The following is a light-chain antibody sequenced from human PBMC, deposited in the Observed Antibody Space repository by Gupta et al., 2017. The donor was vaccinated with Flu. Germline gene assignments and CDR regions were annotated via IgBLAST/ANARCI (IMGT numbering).Light chain of an antibody. J-gene: IGKJ1*01. CDR1: QNINSY. Sequence: EVVLTQSPATLSLSPGERATLSCRASQNINSYVAWYQQKPGQAPRLLIYDASHRAAGIPGRFSGSWSGTDFTLTISSLEPEDFGVYYCHQRSNWQTFGQGTKAEIK. CDR2: DAS. CDR3: HQRSNWQT. V-gene: IGKV3-11*01.